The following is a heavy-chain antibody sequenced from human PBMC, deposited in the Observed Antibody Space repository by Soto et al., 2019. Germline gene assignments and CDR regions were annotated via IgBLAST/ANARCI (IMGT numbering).Heavy chain of an antibody. CDR1: GDSISSSDYY. Sequence: SETLSLTCTVSGDSISSSDYYWGWIRQHPGKGLEWIGSISYTGGTYYNPSLKSRVTISIDTSKNQFSLKLSSVTAADTAMYYCTRHPGVFTVFGAVPTKFDTWGLGALLTISS. D-gene: IGHD3-3*01. CDR3: TRHPGVFTVFGAVPTKFDT. J-gene: IGHJ5*02. CDR2: ISYTGGT. V-gene: IGHV4-39*01.